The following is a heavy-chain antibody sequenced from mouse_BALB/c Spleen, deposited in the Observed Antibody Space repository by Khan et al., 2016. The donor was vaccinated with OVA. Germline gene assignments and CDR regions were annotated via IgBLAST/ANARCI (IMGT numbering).Heavy chain of an antibody. V-gene: IGHV1-84*02. CDR2: IYPGSGNT. Sequence: QVQLKQSGPELVKPGASVTISCKASGYTFTDYYINWVKQKPGQGLEWIGWIYPGSGNTKYNEKFKDMATLTVDTSSSTAYMQLSSLTSEDTAVYFCARGGYYGNSLFDYWGQGTTLTVSS. J-gene: IGHJ2*01. CDR1: GYTFTDYY. D-gene: IGHD1-1*01. CDR3: ARGGYYGNSLFDY.